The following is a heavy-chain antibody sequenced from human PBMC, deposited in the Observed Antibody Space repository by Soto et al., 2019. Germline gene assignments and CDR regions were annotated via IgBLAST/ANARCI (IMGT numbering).Heavy chain of an antibody. J-gene: IGHJ4*02. CDR2: ISYDGRNK. CDR3: AKDTYYYDRSGNLPDN. V-gene: IGHV3-30*18. CDR1: GFTFSSYG. Sequence: QVQLVESGGGVVQPGRSLRLSCAASGFTFSSYGMHWVRQAPGKGLDWVALISYDGRNKYYADSVKGRFTISRDNSKNTVYLQMDSLRAEDTAVYYCAKDTYYYDRSGNLPDNWGQGTLVTVSS. D-gene: IGHD3-22*01.